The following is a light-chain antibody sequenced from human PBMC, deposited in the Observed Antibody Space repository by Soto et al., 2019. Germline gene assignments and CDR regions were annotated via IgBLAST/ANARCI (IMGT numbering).Light chain of an antibody. CDR1: QSVSSN. CDR2: GAS. J-gene: IGKJ1*01. CDR3: QQYGSSPTWT. Sequence: EIVMTQSPATLSVSPGERATLSCRASQSVSSNLAWYQQKPGQAPRLLISGASTRATGIPDRLSGSGSGTDFTLTISRLEPEDFAVYYCQQYGSSPTWTFGQGTKVDIK. V-gene: IGKV3-20*01.